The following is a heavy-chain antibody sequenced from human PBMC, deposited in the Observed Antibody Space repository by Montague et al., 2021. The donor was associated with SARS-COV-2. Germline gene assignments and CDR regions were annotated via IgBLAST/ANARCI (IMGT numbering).Heavy chain of an antibody. D-gene: IGHD3-22*01. J-gene: IGHJ4*02. CDR2: ISEIGST. Sequence: SETLSLTCTVSGGSINNYYWGWIRQPPGKALEYIAYISEIGSTHRNPALKSRVTISVDTSKNQFSLKLRSMTAADTAVYYCARGRVGITMILVVIGYSYYFDYWGQGTLVTVSS. V-gene: IGHV4-59*12. CDR3: ARGRVGITMILVVIGYSYYFDY. CDR1: GGSINNYY.